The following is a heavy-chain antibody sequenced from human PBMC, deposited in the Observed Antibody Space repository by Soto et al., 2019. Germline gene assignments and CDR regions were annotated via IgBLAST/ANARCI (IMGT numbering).Heavy chain of an antibody. J-gene: IGHJ6*02. Sequence: EVQLVESGGGLVKPGGSLRLSCAASGFTFSSYSMNWVRQAPGKGLEWVSSISSSSSYIYYADSVKGRFTISRDNAKNSLYLQMNNLRAEDTAVYYCARDAQGIAAAASYGMDVWGQGTTVTVSS. CDR3: ARDAQGIAAAASYGMDV. V-gene: IGHV3-21*01. CDR1: GFTFSSYS. D-gene: IGHD6-13*01. CDR2: ISSSSSYI.